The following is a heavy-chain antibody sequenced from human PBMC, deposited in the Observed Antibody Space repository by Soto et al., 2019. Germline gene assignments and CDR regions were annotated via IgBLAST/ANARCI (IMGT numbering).Heavy chain of an antibody. CDR2: INHSGTT. CDR3: ARAPYYYGSGSYSVFDP. Sequence: PSETLSLTCAVYGESFTGYYWSWIRQPPGAGLEWIGEINHSGTTNYNPSLKSRVIISVDTSKNQFSLKLSSVTAADTAVYYCARAPYYYGSGSYSVFDPWGQGTLVTVS. D-gene: IGHD3-10*01. CDR1: GESFTGYY. V-gene: IGHV4-34*01. J-gene: IGHJ5*02.